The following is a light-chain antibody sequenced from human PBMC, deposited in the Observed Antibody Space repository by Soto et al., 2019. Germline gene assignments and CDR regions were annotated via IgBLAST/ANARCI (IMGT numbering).Light chain of an antibody. Sequence: QSALTQPRSVSGSPGQSVTISCTGTSSDVGGYNFVTWYQQHPDKAPKLLIYAVSKRPSGVPDHFSGSKSGNTASLTISGLQAEDEADYYCCSYVGNAYVFGTGTKLTVL. J-gene: IGLJ1*01. CDR2: AVS. CDR1: SSDVGGYNF. CDR3: CSYVGNAYV. V-gene: IGLV2-11*01.